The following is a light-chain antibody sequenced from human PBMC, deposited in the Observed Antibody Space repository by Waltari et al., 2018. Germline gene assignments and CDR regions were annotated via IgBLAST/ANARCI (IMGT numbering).Light chain of an antibody. J-gene: IGKJ4*01. CDR1: QRISRF. CDR2: ALS. V-gene: IGKV1-39*01. CDR3: QQGYSAPLT. Sequence: DILMPPFPSSLSASVGDRVTITCRASQRISRFLNWYQQKPGEAPNLLIYALSTLQSGVPSRCSGRGAGTDFTITISTLQPEDDATYYCQQGYSAPLTFGGGTKVEIK.